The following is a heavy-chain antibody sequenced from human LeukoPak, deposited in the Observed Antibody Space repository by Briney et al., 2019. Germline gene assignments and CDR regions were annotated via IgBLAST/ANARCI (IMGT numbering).Heavy chain of an antibody. J-gene: IGHJ4*02. CDR1: GFTFSSYA. V-gene: IGHV3-23*01. CDR3: AKSYVVVAATSVYYFDY. CDR2: ISGSGGST. D-gene: IGHD2-15*01. Sequence: GGSLRLSCAASGFTFSSYAMSWVRQAPGKGLEWVSAISGSGGSTYYADSVKGRFTISRDNSKNTLCLQMNSLRAEDTAVYYCAKSYVVVAATSVYYFDYWGQGTLVTVSS.